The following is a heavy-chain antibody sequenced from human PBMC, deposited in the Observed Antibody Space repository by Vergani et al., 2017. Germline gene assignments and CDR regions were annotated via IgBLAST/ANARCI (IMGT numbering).Heavy chain of an antibody. Sequence: QVQLQESGPGLVKPSGTLSLTCAVSGGSISSSNWWSWVRQPPGKGLEWIGEIYHSGSTNYNPSLKSRVTISVDKSKNQFSLKLSSVTAADTAVYYCASGIGYDFWSGYSYYFDYWGQGTLVTVSS. CDR2: IYHSGST. D-gene: IGHD3-3*01. CDR1: GGSISSSNW. J-gene: IGHJ4*02. V-gene: IGHV4-4*02. CDR3: ASGIGYDFWSGYSYYFDY.